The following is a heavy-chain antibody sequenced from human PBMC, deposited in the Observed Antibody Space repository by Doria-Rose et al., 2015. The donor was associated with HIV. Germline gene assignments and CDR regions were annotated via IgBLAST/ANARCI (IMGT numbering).Heavy chain of an antibody. CDR3: ARFPPLGIASRGGSFDI. CDR1: GGSFSDYY. V-gene: IGHV4-34*01. D-gene: IGHD2-15*01. Sequence: LQQWGAGLLKPSETLSLTCAVYGGSFSDYYWTWIRQPPGKGLEWIGEINHSGSTKYKSSLKSRVTISIDTSKNQFSLKLSSVTAADTAVYYCARFPPLGIASRGGSFDIWGQGTMVPSPQ. CDR2: INHSGST. J-gene: IGHJ3*02.